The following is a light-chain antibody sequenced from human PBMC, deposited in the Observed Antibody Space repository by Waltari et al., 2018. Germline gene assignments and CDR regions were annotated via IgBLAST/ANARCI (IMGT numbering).Light chain of an antibody. V-gene: IGKV2-28*01. CDR3: MQALQTPRT. Sequence: DIVMTQSPLSLSVTPGEPASISCRSSQGLLHSNGYYYLDWYLQNPGQSPQLLIYFPSNPASGVPDRFGGSGSGTDFTLKISRVEAEDVGVYYCMQALQTPRTFGQGTKVEIK. CDR1: QGLLHSNGYYY. CDR2: FPS. J-gene: IGKJ1*01.